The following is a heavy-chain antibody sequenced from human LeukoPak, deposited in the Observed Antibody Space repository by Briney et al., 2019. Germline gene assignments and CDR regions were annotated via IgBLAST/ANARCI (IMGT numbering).Heavy chain of an antibody. V-gene: IGHV3-9*01. Sequence: GRSLRLSCAASGFTFDDYAMHWVRQAPGKGLEWVSGISWNSGSIGYADSVKGRFTISRDNAKNSLYLQMNSLRAEDTALYYCAKGEYSGYGSNLGYWGQGTLVTVSS. CDR3: AKGEYSGYGSNLGY. CDR2: ISWNSGSI. CDR1: GFTFDDYA. J-gene: IGHJ4*02. D-gene: IGHD5-12*01.